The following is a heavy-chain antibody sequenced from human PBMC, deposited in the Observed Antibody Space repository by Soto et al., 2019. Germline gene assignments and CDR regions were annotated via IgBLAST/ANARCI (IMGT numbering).Heavy chain of an antibody. Sequence: EVQLVESGGGLVQPGGSLRLSCVASGFSVSATKYMNWLRQAPDKGLEWVSVIYSGGTYYYADSVKGRFTISRHDSKNTLYLQTGSVRPEDTAVYCCARANHLNAFQMWDQGTMVTVSS. CDR3: ARANHLNAFQM. CDR1: GFSVSATKY. CDR2: IYSGGTY. V-gene: IGHV3-53*04. J-gene: IGHJ3*02.